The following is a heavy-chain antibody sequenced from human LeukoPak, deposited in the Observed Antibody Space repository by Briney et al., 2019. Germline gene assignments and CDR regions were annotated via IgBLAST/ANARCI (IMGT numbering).Heavy chain of an antibody. CDR2: IIPIFGTA. Sequence: SVKASCKASGGTFSSYAISWVRQAPGQGLEWMGGIIPIFGTANYAQKFQGRVTITADKSTSTAYMELGSLRSEDTAVYYCARGGYSSSWYDYYYYYYMDVWGKGTTVTVSS. J-gene: IGHJ6*03. V-gene: IGHV1-69*06. CDR1: GGTFSSYA. D-gene: IGHD6-13*01. CDR3: ARGGYSSSWYDYYYYYYMDV.